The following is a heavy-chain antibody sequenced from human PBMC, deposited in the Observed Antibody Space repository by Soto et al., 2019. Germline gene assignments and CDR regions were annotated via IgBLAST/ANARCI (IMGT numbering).Heavy chain of an antibody. CDR2: MNPNSGNT. V-gene: IGHV1-8*01. J-gene: IGHJ5*02. Sequence: QVQLVQSGAEVKKPGASVKVSCKASGYTFTSYDINWLRQATGQGLEWMGWMNPNSGNTGYAQTFQGRVTMTMTTSIRTAYMELSILRSEDSAVYYCARERAAAGSNWFDPWGQGTLVTVSS. D-gene: IGHD6-13*01. CDR1: GYTFTSYD. CDR3: ARERAAAGSNWFDP.